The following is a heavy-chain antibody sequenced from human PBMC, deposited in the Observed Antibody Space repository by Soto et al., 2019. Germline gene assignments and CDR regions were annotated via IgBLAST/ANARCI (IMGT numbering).Heavy chain of an antibody. CDR2: IGGYKGNT. J-gene: IGHJ4*02. D-gene: IGHD5-18*01. CDR1: GYTFTNYG. V-gene: IGHV1-18*01. CDR3: APHTLDTGMPSGY. Sequence: QVQLVQSGAEVREPGASVKVSCKASGYTFTNYGVSWVRQAPGQGLEWMGWIGGYKGNTNYAQKLQGRVTLTTDTPTSTAYVELRSLRSDDTAVYYCAPHTLDTGMPSGYWGQGTLVTVSS.